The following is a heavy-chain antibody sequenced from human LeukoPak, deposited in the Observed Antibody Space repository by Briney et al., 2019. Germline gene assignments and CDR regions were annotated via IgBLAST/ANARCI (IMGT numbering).Heavy chain of an antibody. CDR1: GFTFSRYW. V-gene: IGHV3-48*03. J-gene: IGHJ4*02. Sequence: GGSLRLSCAASGFTFSRYWMHWVRQAPGKGLESVSFISSSADTILYADSVKGRFTISRDNGKNALYLQMNSLRAEDTAVYYCTKERGSYWGQGTLVTVSS. CDR2: ISSSADTI. CDR3: TKERGSY.